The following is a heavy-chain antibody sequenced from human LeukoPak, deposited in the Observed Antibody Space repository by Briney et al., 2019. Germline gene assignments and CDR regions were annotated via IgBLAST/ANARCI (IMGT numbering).Heavy chain of an antibody. D-gene: IGHD2-15*01. CDR2: ISANNGDT. CDR1: GYTFTRYG. V-gene: IGHV1-18*01. CDR3: ARDFFHGHCAGLSCFLLDY. Sequence: GASVKVSCKASGYTFTRYGISWVWQAPGRGLEWMGWISANNGDTNSAQKFQDRVTMTTDTSTSTAYMELRSLRSDDTAVYYCARDFFHGHCAGLSCFLLDYWGQGSLVTVSS. J-gene: IGHJ4*02.